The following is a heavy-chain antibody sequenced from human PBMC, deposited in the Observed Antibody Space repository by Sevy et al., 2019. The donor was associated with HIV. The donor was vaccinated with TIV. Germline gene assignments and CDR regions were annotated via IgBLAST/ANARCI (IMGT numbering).Heavy chain of an antibody. CDR3: VRDLDDYVWGSYRYFDY. CDR2: ISSSSSTI. V-gene: IGHV3-48*02. Sequence: GGSLRLSCAASGFTFSSYSMNWVRQAPGKGLEWVSYISSSSSTIYYAGYVKGRFTISRDNAKNSLYLQMNSLRDEDTAVYYCVRDLDDYVWGSYRYFDYWGQGTLVTVSS. J-gene: IGHJ4*02. D-gene: IGHD3-16*02. CDR1: GFTFSSYS.